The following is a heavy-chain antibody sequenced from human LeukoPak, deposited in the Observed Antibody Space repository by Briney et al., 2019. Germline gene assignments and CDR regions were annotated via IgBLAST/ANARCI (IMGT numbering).Heavy chain of an antibody. CDR3: ARDSYYYDSSGYAKPRFDY. V-gene: IGHV4-61*02. Sequence: SETLSLTCTVSGGSISSGSYYWSWIRQPAGKGLEWIGRIYTSGSTNYNPSLKSRVTISVDTSKNQFPLKLSSVTAADTAVYYCARDSYYYDSSGYAKPRFDYWGQGTLVTVSS. D-gene: IGHD3-22*01. CDR1: GGSISSGSYY. J-gene: IGHJ4*02. CDR2: IYTSGST.